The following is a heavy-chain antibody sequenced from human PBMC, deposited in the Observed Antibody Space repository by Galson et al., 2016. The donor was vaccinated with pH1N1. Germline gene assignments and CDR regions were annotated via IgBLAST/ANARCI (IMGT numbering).Heavy chain of an antibody. CDR3: ARDYYYHSSDCEAYDL. CDR2: IKQDGSEK. V-gene: IGHV3-7*01. CDR1: GFSLSMYW. Sequence: SLRLSCAASGFSLSMYWMSWVRQAPGKGLEWLANIKQDGSEKYYVDSVKGRFTITRDNAKNSVFLEMNSLGAWDTAVYYCARDYYYHSSDCEAYDLWGQGTMVTVSS. J-gene: IGHJ3*01. D-gene: IGHD3-22*01.